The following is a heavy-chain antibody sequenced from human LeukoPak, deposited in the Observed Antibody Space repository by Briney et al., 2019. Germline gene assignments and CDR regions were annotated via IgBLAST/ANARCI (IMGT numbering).Heavy chain of an antibody. CDR1: GGSISSGGYY. Sequence: SETLSLTCTVSGGSISSGGYYWSWIRQHPGKGLEWIGYIYYSGSTYYNPSLKSRVTISVDTSKNQFSLKLSSVTAADTAVYYCARHFRNWNAEGFDYWGQGTLVTVSS. V-gene: IGHV4-39*01. CDR3: ARHFRNWNAEGFDY. J-gene: IGHJ4*02. CDR2: IYYSGST. D-gene: IGHD1-1*01.